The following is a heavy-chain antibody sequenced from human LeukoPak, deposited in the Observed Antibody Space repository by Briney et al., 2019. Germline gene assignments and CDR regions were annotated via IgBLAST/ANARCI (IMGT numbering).Heavy chain of an antibody. CDR1: GYSISSGYY. D-gene: IGHD4-17*01. CDR3: ARGPVTTGSFDY. Sequence: SETLSLTCTVSGYSISSGYYWGWIRQPPGKGLEWIGSIYYSGSTYYNPSLKSRVTISVDTSKNQFSLKLSSVTAADTAVYYCARGPVTTGSFDYWGQGTLVTVSS. V-gene: IGHV4-38-2*02. J-gene: IGHJ4*02. CDR2: IYYSGST.